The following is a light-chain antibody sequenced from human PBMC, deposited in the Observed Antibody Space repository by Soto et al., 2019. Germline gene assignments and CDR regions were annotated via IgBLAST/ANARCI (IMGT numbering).Light chain of an antibody. CDR3: TSDTSASTLV. J-gene: IGLJ2*01. CDR2: EDA. Sequence: QSALTQPASVSGSPGQSITISCTGTSDDIGANNYVSWYQHHPGKAPKILIYEDANRPSGISHRFSGSKSGNTASLTISGLQAEDEAYYFCTSDTSASTLVFGGGTKVTVL. CDR1: SDDIGANNY. V-gene: IGLV2-14*01.